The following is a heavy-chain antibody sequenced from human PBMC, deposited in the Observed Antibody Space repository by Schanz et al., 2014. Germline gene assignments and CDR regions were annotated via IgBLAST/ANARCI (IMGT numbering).Heavy chain of an antibody. V-gene: IGHV4-59*03. D-gene: IGHD2-21*02. CDR1: GGFINAFY. J-gene: IGHJ4*02. CDR3: AGYDFGGNSSGD. Sequence: QALLQESGPGLVKPSGTLSLPCSVSGGFINAFYWSWIRQPPGKGLEWLGYVYYTGSTKYKSSLRSRLTMSVDTSKHQFSLRLTAVTAADTAVYYCAGYDFGGNSSGDWGQGVLVIVSS. CDR2: VYYTGST.